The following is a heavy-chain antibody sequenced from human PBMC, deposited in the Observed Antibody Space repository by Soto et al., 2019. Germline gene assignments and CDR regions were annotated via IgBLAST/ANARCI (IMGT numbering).Heavy chain of an antibody. D-gene: IGHD3-3*01. CDR1: GFTFSSYG. Sequence: QVQLVESGGGVVQSGRSLRLSCAASGFTFSSYGMHWVRQAPGKGLEWVAVIWYDGSNKYYADSVKGRFTISRDNSKNTLYLQMNSLRAEDTAVYYCARAVTIFGVVIGPFDYWGQGTLVTVSS. CDR3: ARAVTIFGVVIGPFDY. CDR2: IWYDGSNK. V-gene: IGHV3-33*01. J-gene: IGHJ4*02.